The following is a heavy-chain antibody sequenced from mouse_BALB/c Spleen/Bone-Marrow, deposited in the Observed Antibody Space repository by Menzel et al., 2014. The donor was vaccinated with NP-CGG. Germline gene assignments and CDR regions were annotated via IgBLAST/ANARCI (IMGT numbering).Heavy chain of an antibody. CDR3: ARGLRWCFDV. J-gene: IGHJ1*01. CDR1: GYSFTSYW. D-gene: IGHD1-1*01. Sequence: EVHLVESGTVLARPGASVKMSCKASGYSFTSYWMHWVKERPGQGLEWIGAIYPGNSDTSYNQKFKGKAKLTAVTYASTAYMELSSLTNEDSAVYYCARGLRWCFDVWGAGTTVTVSS. CDR2: IYPGNSDT. V-gene: IGHV1-5*01.